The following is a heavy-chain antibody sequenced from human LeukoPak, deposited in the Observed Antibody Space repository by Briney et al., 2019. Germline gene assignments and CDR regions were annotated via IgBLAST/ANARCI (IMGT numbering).Heavy chain of an antibody. Sequence: SETLSLTCTVSGGSISSYYWSWIRQPPGKGLEWIGYIYYGGSTNYNPSLKSRVTISADTSKNQFSLKLSSVTAADTAVYYCARHSVHYGDYEFDYWGQGTLVTVSS. V-gene: IGHV4-59*08. CDR2: IYYGGST. CDR1: GGSISSYY. CDR3: ARHSVHYGDYEFDY. J-gene: IGHJ4*02. D-gene: IGHD4-17*01.